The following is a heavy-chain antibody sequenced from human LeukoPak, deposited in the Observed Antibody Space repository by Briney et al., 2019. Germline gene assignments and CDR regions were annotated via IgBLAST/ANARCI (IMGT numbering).Heavy chain of an antibody. CDR1: GFTVSSNY. CDR3: ARTQSPELLWFGELSGPSDY. J-gene: IGHJ4*02. CDR2: IYSGGST. D-gene: IGHD3-10*01. V-gene: IGHV3-66*01. Sequence: PGGSLRLSCAASGFTVSSNYMSWVRQAPGKGLEWVSVIYSGGSTNYADSVKGRFTISRDNSKNTLYLQMNSLRAEDTAVYYCARTQSPELLWFGELSGPSDYWGQGTLVTVSS.